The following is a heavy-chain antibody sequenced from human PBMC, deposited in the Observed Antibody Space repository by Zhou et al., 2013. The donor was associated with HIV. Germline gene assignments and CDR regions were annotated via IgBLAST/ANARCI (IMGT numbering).Heavy chain of an antibody. D-gene: IGHD3-10*01. Sequence: QVKLVQSGSEMKKPGASVKVSCKVSGYNIWSYGIGWVRQAPGQGLEWLGWINPYNGYTNYAQNLQGRITMTADTPTNTAYMELRSLTPDDTAVYYCGRRGSWGDRTTIIRGGVDVWGQGTTVSVSS. CDR2: INPYNGYT. J-gene: IGHJ6*02. CDR3: GRRGSWGDRTTIIRGGVDV. V-gene: IGHV1-18*01. CDR1: GYNIWSYG.